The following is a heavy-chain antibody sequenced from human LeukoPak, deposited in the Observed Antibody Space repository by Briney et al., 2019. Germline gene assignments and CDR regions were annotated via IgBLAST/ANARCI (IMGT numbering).Heavy chain of an antibody. D-gene: IGHD6-13*01. CDR2: IYYSGST. V-gene: IGHV4-31*03. CDR3: ARDATIAAAGPGYFDY. Sequence: SQTLSLTCTVSGGSISSGGYYWSWIRQHPVKGLEWIGYIYYSGSTYYNPSLKSRVTISVDTSKNQFSLKLSSVTAADTAVYYCARDATIAAAGPGYFDYWGQGTLVTVSS. J-gene: IGHJ4*02. CDR1: GGSISSGGYY.